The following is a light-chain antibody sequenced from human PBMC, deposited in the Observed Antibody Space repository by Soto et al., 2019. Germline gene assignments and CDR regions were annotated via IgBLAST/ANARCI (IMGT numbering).Light chain of an antibody. CDR2: AAS. J-gene: IGKJ2*02. Sequence: DIQMTQSPSSLSAFIGDRVTITCRANQGISNFLAWYQQKPGKVPKLLIYAASTLQSGVPSRFSGSGSGTDFTLTISCLQPEDVATYYCQKYNSAPRTFGQGTKLEIK. V-gene: IGKV1-27*01. CDR3: QKYNSAPRT. CDR1: QGISNF.